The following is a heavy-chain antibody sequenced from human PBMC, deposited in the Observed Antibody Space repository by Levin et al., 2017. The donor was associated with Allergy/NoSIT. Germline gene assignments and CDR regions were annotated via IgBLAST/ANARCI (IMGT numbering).Heavy chain of an antibody. CDR1: GGSFSGYY. D-gene: IGHD2-2*01. CDR2: INHSGST. V-gene: IGHV4-34*01. CDR3: ARRGYQPNLDY. Sequence: PSETLSLTCAVYGGSFSGYYWSWIRQPPGKGLEWIGEINHSGSTNYNPSLKSRVTISVDTSKNQFSLKLSSVTAADTAVYYCARRGYQPNLDYWGQGTLVTVSS. J-gene: IGHJ4*02.